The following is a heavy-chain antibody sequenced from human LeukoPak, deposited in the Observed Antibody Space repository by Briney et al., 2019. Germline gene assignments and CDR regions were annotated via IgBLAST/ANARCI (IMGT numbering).Heavy chain of an antibody. CDR2: ISGSGGST. J-gene: IGHJ4*02. CDR1: GFTFSSYA. CDR3: ARELWFGELGY. V-gene: IGHV3-23*01. Sequence: GGSLRLPCAASGFTFSSYAMSWVRQAPGKGLEWVSAISGSGGSTYYADSVKGRFTISRDNSKNTLYLQMNSLRAEDTAAYYCARELWFGELGYWGQGTLVTVSS. D-gene: IGHD3-10*01.